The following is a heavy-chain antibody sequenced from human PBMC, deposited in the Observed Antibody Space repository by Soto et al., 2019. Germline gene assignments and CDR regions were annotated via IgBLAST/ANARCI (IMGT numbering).Heavy chain of an antibody. V-gene: IGHV3-23*01. D-gene: IGHD3-9*01. CDR2: ISGSGGHI. Sequence: GGSLRLSCAASGFTFGNYAMSWVRQTPGKGLEWVSSISGSGGHIYYTGSVKGRFTISRDNSKNTLYLQMNSLRSEDTAVYYCAAWPDILTGPTYYFDYWGQGTLVTVSS. CDR1: GFTFGNYA. CDR3: AAWPDILTGPTYYFDY. J-gene: IGHJ4*02.